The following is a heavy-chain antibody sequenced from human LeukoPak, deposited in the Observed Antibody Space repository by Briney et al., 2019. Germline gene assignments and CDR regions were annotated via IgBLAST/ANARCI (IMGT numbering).Heavy chain of an antibody. J-gene: IGHJ5*02. V-gene: IGHV1-8*03. D-gene: IGHD2-15*01. CDR2: MNPNSGNT. CDR3: ARGQASSSWYFSLDGYCSGGSCYRNWFDP. CDR1: GYTFTSYD. Sequence: ASVKVSCKASGYTFTSYDINWVRQATGQGLEWMGWMNPNSGNTGYAQKFQGRVTITRNTSISTAYMELSSLRSEDTAVYYCARGQASSSWYFSLDGYCSGGSCYRNWFDPWAREPWSPSPQ.